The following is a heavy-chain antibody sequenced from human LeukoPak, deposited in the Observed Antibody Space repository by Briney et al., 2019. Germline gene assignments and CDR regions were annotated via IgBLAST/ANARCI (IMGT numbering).Heavy chain of an antibody. CDR3: ARDYGGSSPFDY. CDR2: ISSSGSTI. D-gene: IGHD4-23*01. J-gene: IGHJ4*02. CDR1: GFTFSSHE. Sequence: GGSLRLSCAASGFTFSSHEMNWVRQAPGKGLEWVSYISSSGSTIYYADSVKGRFTISRDNAKNSLYLHMNSLRAEDTAVYYCARDYGGSSPFDYWGQGTLVTVSS. V-gene: IGHV3-48*03.